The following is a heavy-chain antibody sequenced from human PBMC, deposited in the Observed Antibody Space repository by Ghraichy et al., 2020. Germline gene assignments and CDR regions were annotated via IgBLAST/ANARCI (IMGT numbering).Heavy chain of an antibody. Sequence: GGSLRLSCAASGFTFSSYSMNWVRQAPGKGLEWVSYISSSSSTIYYADSVKGRFTISRDNAKNSLYLQMNSLRDEDTAVYYCARAPLLDYDILTGYKKYYYYGMDVWGQGTTVTVSS. CDR1: GFTFSSYS. J-gene: IGHJ6*02. V-gene: IGHV3-48*02. D-gene: IGHD3-9*01. CDR3: ARAPLLDYDILTGYKKYYYYGMDV. CDR2: ISSSSSTI.